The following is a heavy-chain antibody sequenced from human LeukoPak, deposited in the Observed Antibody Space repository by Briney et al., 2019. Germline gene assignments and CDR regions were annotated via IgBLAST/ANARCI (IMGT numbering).Heavy chain of an antibody. Sequence: ASVKVSCKASGYTFTSYDINWVRQATGQGLEWMGWMNPNSGNTGYAQKFQGRVTMTRNTSISTAYVELSSLRSEDTAVYYCASGRQQLEHVFYYYYYMDVWGKGTTVTVSS. D-gene: IGHD6-13*01. CDR3: ASGRQQLEHVFYYYYYMDV. CDR2: MNPNSGNT. CDR1: GYTFTSYD. J-gene: IGHJ6*03. V-gene: IGHV1-8*01.